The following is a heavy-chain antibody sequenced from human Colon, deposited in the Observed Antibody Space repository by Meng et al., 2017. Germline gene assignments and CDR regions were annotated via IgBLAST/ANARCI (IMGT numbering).Heavy chain of an antibody. J-gene: IGHJ5*02. CDR3: ARGSSTTFNWFDP. CDR2: IYHSGNT. CDR1: GDSISSGFYS. D-gene: IGHD2-2*01. Sequence: QVQLQESGLGLVKPSQTLSLSCAVAGDSISSGFYSWNWIRQPPGKGLEWIGSIYHSGNTYYNPSLKSRVTISLDMSKSHFSLKLASVTAADTAIYYCARGSSTTFNWFDPWGQGALVTVSS. V-gene: IGHV4-30-2*01.